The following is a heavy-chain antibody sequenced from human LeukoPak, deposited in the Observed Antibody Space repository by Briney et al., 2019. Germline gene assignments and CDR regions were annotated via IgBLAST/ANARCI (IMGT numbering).Heavy chain of an antibody. CDR1: GYSISRGYY. J-gene: IGHJ4*02. D-gene: IGHD3-22*01. Sequence: PSETLSLTCAVSGYSISRGYYWAWIRQTPGKGLEWIGSIYYSGRTYYNPSVESRVTMSVDTSENQFSLKLASVTAADTAVYFCANYCDSRGYYLFEFWGQGTLVTVSS. V-gene: IGHV4-38-2*01. CDR3: ANYCDSRGYYLFEF. CDR2: IYYSGRT.